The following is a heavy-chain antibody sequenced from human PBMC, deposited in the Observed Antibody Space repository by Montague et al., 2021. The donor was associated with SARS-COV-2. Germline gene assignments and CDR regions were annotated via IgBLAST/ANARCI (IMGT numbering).Heavy chain of an antibody. Sequence: SETLSLTCAVYGASSSDYYWSWIRQSPGKGLEWVGEINHSGHTDYNPSLESRLTISLDSSKKQFSLKMTSVTAADTAIHYCASAPRYSFGFWAYWGQGTLVSVSS. CDR2: INHSGHT. J-gene: IGHJ4*02. CDR1: GASSSDYY. V-gene: IGHV4-34*01. CDR3: ASAPRYSFGFWAY. D-gene: IGHD5-12*01.